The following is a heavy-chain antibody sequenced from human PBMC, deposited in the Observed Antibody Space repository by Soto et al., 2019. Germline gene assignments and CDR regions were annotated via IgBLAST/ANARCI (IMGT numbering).Heavy chain of an antibody. J-gene: IGHJ4*02. CDR1: GASIASTNW. Sequence: QVQLQESGPGLVKPSGTLSLTCAVSGASIASTNWWSWIRQTPGKGLEWIGEIHHSGIANYSPSHRGRVTMSVDTSKNHLSLKLTSVTAADTAVYYCARATRITVLPTGYFDSWGQGTLVTVPS. D-gene: IGHD3-10*01. V-gene: IGHV4-4*02. CDR3: ARATRITVLPTGYFDS. CDR2: IHHSGIA.